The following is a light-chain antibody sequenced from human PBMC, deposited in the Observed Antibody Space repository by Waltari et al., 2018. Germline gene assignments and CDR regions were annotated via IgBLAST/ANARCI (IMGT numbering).Light chain of an antibody. Sequence: SYELTQPPSVSVSPGQPARLTCSGGEFPTQYAFWYRQKPGQAPELLIYKDTERPSGIPERVSASSSGTTVTLTITGVQPEDEADYYCQSADSTNTYWVFGGGTKLTVL. CDR3: QSADSTNTYWV. CDR1: EFPTQY. CDR2: KDT. V-gene: IGLV3-25*03. J-gene: IGLJ2*01.